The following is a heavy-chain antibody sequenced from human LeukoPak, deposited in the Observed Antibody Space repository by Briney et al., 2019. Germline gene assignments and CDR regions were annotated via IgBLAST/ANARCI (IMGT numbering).Heavy chain of an antibody. V-gene: IGHV1-3*01. CDR3: ARGGGEEWLVPREDWFDP. J-gene: IGHJ5*02. CDR1: GYTFTSYA. Sequence: ASVKVSCKASGYTFTSYAMHWVRQAPGQRLEWMGWINAGNGNTKYSQKFQGRVTITRDTSASTAYMELSSLRSEDTAVYYCARGGGEEWLVPREDWFDPWGQGTLVTVSS. D-gene: IGHD6-19*01. CDR2: INAGNGNT.